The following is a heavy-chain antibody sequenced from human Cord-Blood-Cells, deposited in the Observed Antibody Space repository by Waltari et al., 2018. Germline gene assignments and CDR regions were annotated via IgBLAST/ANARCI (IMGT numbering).Heavy chain of an antibody. CDR3: ARGGYDFWSGYYDY. Sequence: QLQLQESGPGLVKPSETLSLTCTVSGGSISSSSYYWGWIRQPPGKGLEWIGSIYYSGSTYYNPSRKSGVTISVDASKHQFSLKLSSVTAADTAVYYCARGGYDFWSGYYDYWGQGTLVTVSS. D-gene: IGHD3-3*01. J-gene: IGHJ4*02. V-gene: IGHV4-39*01. CDR1: GGSISSSSYY. CDR2: IYYSGST.